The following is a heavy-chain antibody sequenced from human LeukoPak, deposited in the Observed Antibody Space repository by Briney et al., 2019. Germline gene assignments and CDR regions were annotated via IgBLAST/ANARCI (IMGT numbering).Heavy chain of an antibody. CDR3: ARVYYYDSSGYLDY. CDR2: IYHSGGT. Sequence: SETLSLTCTVSGGSISSYYWSWIRQPPGKGLEWIGEIYHSGGTNYNPSLKGRVTISVDKSKNQFSLKLSSVTAADTAVYYCARVYYYDSSGYLDYWGQGTLVTVSS. CDR1: GGSISSYY. V-gene: IGHV4-59*12. D-gene: IGHD3-22*01. J-gene: IGHJ4*02.